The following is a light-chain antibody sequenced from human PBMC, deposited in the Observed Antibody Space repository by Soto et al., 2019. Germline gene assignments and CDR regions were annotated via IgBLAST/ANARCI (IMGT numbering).Light chain of an antibody. Sequence: ETVLTQSPDTLYLSPGERATLSCRASETVNNNFLAWYGQKPGQAPRLLIHGPSRRASGIPDRFSGSGSGTDFTLTISRLEPEDFAVYYCQQYGNFPYTFGPGTKVDNK. J-gene: IGKJ2*01. CDR1: ETVNNNF. V-gene: IGKV3-20*01. CDR3: QQYGNFPYT. CDR2: GPS.